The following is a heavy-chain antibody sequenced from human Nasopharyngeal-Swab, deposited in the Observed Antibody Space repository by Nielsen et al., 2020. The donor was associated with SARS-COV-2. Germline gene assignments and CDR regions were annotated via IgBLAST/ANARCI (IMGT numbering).Heavy chain of an antibody. D-gene: IGHD5-12*01. J-gene: IGHJ6*02. CDR2: ISGSDHTT. V-gene: IGHV3-23*01. CDR3: AKDRDSGDDSDDYYHYYGMDV. CDR1: GFTFSTYA. Sequence: GESLKISCAASGFTFSTYAISWVRQAPGKGLEWISVISGSDHTTYYADSVKGRFTISRDNSKNTVNLQMNSLRAEDTAIYYCAKDRDSGDDSDDYYHYYGMDVWGQGTTVTVSS.